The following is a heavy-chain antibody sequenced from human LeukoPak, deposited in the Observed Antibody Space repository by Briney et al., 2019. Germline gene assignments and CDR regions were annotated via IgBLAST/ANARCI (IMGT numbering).Heavy chain of an antibody. V-gene: IGHV3-20*04. D-gene: IGHD6-19*01. J-gene: IGHJ5*02. Sequence: PGGSLRLSCAVSGFTFDDYGMSWVRQAPGKGLEWVSGINWNGGSTGYADSVKGRFTISRDNAKNSLHLQMNSLRAEDTALYYCARGDSSGWYYWFDPWGQGTLVTVSS. CDR3: ARGDSSGWYYWFDP. CDR1: GFTFDDYG. CDR2: INWNGGST.